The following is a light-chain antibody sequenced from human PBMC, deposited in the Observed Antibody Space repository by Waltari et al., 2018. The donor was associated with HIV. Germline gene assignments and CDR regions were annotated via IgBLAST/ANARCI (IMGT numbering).Light chain of an antibody. CDR2: EVS. Sequence: QSVLTQPASVSASPGQSISIPCSGPYDYVGGFNFVSWYQQSAGNAPTVILYEVSNRPSGIPGRFSGSKSGNTASLTIAGLQPGDEADYYCSSYMVNNGLVFGGGTRVTVL. V-gene: IGLV2-14*03. CDR1: YDYVGGFNF. CDR3: SSYMVNNGLV. J-gene: IGLJ2*01.